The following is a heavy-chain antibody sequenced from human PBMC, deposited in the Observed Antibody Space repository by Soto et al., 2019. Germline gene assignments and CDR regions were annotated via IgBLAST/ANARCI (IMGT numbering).Heavy chain of an antibody. D-gene: IGHD6-13*01. CDR3: ARVVSRATGFDP. V-gene: IGHV3-53*01. CDR2: IYSGGST. CDR1: GFTVSSNY. Sequence: GGSLRLSCAASGFTVSSNYMSWVRQAPGKGLEWVSVIYSGGSTYYADSVKGRFTISRDNSKNTLYLQMNSLRAEDTAVYYCARVVSRATGFDPWGQGTLVTGLL. J-gene: IGHJ5*02.